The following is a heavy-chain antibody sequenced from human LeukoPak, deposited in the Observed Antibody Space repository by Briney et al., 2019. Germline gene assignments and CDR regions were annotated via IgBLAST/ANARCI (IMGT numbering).Heavy chain of an antibody. CDR1: GFTFSSYA. CDR2: ISGSGAYT. CDR3: ARPFRQFDSSSSYYSFDL. Sequence: GGSLRLSCAASGFTFSSYAMTWVHQAPGEGLEWASAISGSGAYTQYADSVKGRFTISRDNSKNALFLQMNSLRAEDTAVYYCARPFRQFDSSSSYYSFDLWGRGTVVTVSS. D-gene: IGHD3-22*01. J-gene: IGHJ5*02. V-gene: IGHV3-23*01.